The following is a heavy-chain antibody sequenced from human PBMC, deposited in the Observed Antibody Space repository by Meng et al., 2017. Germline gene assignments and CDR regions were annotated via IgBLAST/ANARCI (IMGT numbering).Heavy chain of an antibody. V-gene: IGHV4-59*01. D-gene: IGHD3-16*01. CDR1: GGSISSYY. J-gene: IGHJ5*02. CDR3: PRVYVGWESWFDP. Sequence: SETLSLTCPVSGGSISSYYWSWIRQPPGKGLEWIGYIYYSGSPNYNPSFKSRITKSVDTSKNQFSLKLTSVTAADEAVYYCPRVYVGWESWFDPWGQGTLVTVSS. CDR2: IYYSGSP.